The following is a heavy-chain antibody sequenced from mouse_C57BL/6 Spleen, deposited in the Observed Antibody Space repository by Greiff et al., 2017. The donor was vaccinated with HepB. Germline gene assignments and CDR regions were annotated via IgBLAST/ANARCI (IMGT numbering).Heavy chain of an antibody. Sequence: EVKLMESGAELVRPGASVKLSCTASGFNIKDDYMHWVKQRPEQGLEWIGWIDPENGDTEYASKFQGKATITADTSSNTAYLQLSSLTSEDTAVYYCTTWGDGYYLAWFAYWGQGTLVTVSA. CDR3: TTWGDGYYLAWFAY. D-gene: IGHD2-3*01. V-gene: IGHV14-4*01. CDR1: GFNIKDDY. CDR2: IDPENGDT. J-gene: IGHJ3*01.